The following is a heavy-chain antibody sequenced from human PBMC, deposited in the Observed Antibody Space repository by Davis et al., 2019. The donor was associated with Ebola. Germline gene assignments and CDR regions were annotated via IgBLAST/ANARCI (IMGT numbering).Heavy chain of an antibody. Sequence: PSETLSLTCTVSGGSISSYYWSWIRQPPGKGLEWIGYIYYSGSTNYNPSLKSRVTISVDTSKNQFSLKLSSVTAADTAVYYCARVEYSSSSGLGFMDVWGQGTTVTVSS. J-gene: IGHJ6*02. CDR1: GGSISSYY. CDR3: ARVEYSSSSGLGFMDV. V-gene: IGHV4-59*01. CDR2: IYYSGST. D-gene: IGHD6-6*01.